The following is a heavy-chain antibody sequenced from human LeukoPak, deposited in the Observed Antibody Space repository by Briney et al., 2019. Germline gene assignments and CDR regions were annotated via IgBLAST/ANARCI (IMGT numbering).Heavy chain of an antibody. J-gene: IGHJ4*02. V-gene: IGHV3-48*04. Sequence: PGGSLRLSCAASGFTFSSYSMNWVRQAPGKGLEWVSYISSSSSTIYYADSVKGRFTISRDNAKNSLYLQMNSLRAEDTAVYYCARDYSGSYYSSFDYWGQGTLVTVSS. CDR2: ISSSSSTI. D-gene: IGHD1-26*01. CDR3: ARDYSGSYYSSFDY. CDR1: GFTFSSYS.